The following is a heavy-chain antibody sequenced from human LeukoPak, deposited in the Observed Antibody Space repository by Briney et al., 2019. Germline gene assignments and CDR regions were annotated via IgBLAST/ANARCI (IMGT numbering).Heavy chain of an antibody. V-gene: IGHV3-7*01. CDR2: INPDGRDT. CDR3: TSWGDTTAEYFQR. CDR1: GFTFNRCW. Sequence: GGSLRLSCVVSGFTFNRCWMNWVRQAPGKGLEWVAHINPDGRDTYYVDSVKGRFTISRDDAQNSMYLQMNSLRVEDTAVYYCTSWGDTTAEYFQRWGQGTLVTVSS. J-gene: IGHJ1*01. D-gene: IGHD2-21*02.